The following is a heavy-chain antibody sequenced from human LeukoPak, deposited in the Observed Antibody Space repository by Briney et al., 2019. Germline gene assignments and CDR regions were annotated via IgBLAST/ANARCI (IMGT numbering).Heavy chain of an antibody. V-gene: IGHV3-20*04. J-gene: IGHJ6*03. CDR1: GFTFDDYG. D-gene: IGHD3-10*01. Sequence: PGGSLRLSCAASGFTFDDYGMSWVRQAPGKGLEWFSGINWNGGSTGYADSVKGRFTISRDNAKNSLYLQMNSLSAEDTALYYCARDYGSGSYDNYYYYYMDVWGKGTTVTVSS. CDR3: ARDYGSGSYDNYYYYYMDV. CDR2: INWNGGST.